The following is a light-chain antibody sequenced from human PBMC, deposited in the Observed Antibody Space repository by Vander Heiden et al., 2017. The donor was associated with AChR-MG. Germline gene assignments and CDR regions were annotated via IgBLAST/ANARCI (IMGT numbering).Light chain of an antibody. J-gene: IGLJ3*02. V-gene: IGLV2-23*02. CDR2: EVN. Sequence: QSALTQPASVSGSPGPSITISCTGTGSDVGGYDFVSWYQQYPGKAPKLMVDEVNKRPSGVSNRFSGSKSGNTASLTISGLQAEDEADYYCCSYAGGNTWVFGGGTRLTVL. CDR3: CSYAGGNTWV. CDR1: GSDVGGYDF.